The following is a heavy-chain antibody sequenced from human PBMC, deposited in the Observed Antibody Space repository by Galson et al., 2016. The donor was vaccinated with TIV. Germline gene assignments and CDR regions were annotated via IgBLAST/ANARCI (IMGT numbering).Heavy chain of an antibody. CDR2: INPSGGSA. D-gene: IGHD2-15*01. CDR3: VREVGNCNGGTCYFDY. Sequence: SVKVSCKASGNTFTNHFVHWVRQAPGQGLEWMGIINPSGGSASYAQKFQGRVTMTRDTSTSTVYMEVSSLTSEDTAVSYCVREVGNCNGGTCYFDYWGQGPLVTVSS. CDR1: GNTFTNHF. V-gene: IGHV1-46*01. J-gene: IGHJ4*02.